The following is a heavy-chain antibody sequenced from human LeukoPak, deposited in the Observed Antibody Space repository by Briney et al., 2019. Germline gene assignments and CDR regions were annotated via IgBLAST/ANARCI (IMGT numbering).Heavy chain of an antibody. J-gene: IGHJ5*02. CDR3: ARHGQWLVLDNWFDP. D-gene: IGHD6-19*01. Sequence: SETLSLTCTVSGGSISSSSYYWGWIRQPPGKGLEWIGNIYYSESTNYNPSLKSRVTISVDTSKNQFSLKLRSVTAADTALYYCARHGQWLVLDNWFDPWGQGTLVTVSS. V-gene: IGHV4-39*01. CDR1: GGSISSSSYY. CDR2: IYYSEST.